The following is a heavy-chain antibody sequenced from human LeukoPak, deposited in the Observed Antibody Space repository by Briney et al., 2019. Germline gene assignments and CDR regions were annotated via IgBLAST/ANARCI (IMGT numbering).Heavy chain of an antibody. V-gene: IGHV4-59*12. CDR3: ARGDIVLMVSDAFDI. CDR1: GGSISSYY. J-gene: IGHJ3*02. CDR2: VYYNGIT. Sequence: SETLSLTCTVSGGSISSYYWSWIRQPPGKGLEWIGYVYYNGITNYNPSLKSRVTISVDASQNQFSLKLSSVTAADTAVYYCARGDIVLMVSDAFDIWGQGTMVTVSS. D-gene: IGHD2-8*01.